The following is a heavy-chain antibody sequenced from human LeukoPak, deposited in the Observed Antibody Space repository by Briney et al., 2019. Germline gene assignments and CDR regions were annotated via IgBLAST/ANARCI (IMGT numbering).Heavy chain of an antibody. Sequence: PGGSLRLSCAASGFTFSSYAMHWVRQAPGKGLEWVAVISYDGSNRYYADSVKGRFTISRDNSKNTLYLQMNSLRAEDTAVYYCARGGGYSSSWSDLIGGEFDYWGRGTLVTVSS. J-gene: IGHJ4*02. CDR1: GFTFSSYA. D-gene: IGHD6-13*01. CDR2: ISYDGSNR. CDR3: ARGGGYSSSWSDLIGGEFDY. V-gene: IGHV3-30-3*01.